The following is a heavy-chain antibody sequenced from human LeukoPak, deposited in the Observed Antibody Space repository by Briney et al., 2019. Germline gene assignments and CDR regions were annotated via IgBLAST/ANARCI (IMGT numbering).Heavy chain of an antibody. Sequence: PSETLSLTCTVSGGSISSYYWSWIRQPPGKGLEWIGYIYYSGSTNYNPSLKSRVTISVDTSKNQFSLKLSSVTAADTAVYYCARDPVAGPIPNWFDPWGQGTLVTVSS. D-gene: IGHD6-19*01. V-gene: IGHV4-59*12. J-gene: IGHJ5*02. CDR2: IYYSGST. CDR1: GGSISSYY. CDR3: ARDPVAGPIPNWFDP.